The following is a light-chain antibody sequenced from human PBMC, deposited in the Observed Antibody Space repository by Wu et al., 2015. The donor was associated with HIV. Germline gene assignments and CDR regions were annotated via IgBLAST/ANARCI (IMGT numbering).Light chain of an antibody. CDR3: QQSYGSPLT. CDR1: QTINNY. J-gene: IGKJ4*01. Sequence: DIQMTQSPSSLSASVGDRVTITCRASQTINNYLNWYRQKPGEAPQLLIYAASNLQSGVPSRVSGSGSGTDFTLTINSLQPEDSATYFCQQSYGSPLTFGGGTKVEIK. CDR2: AAS. V-gene: IGKV1-39*01.